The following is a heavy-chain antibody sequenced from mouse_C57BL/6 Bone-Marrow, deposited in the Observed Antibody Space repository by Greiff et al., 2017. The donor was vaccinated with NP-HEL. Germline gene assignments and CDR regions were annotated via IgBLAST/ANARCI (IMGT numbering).Heavy chain of an antibody. J-gene: IGHJ1*03. D-gene: IGHD4-1*01. CDR2: IYPGSGNT. CDR3: ATGSFLYWYFDG. CDR1: GYTFTDYY. V-gene: IGHV1-76*01. Sequence: VQLQESGAELVRPGASVKLSCKASGYTFTDYYINWVKQRPGQGLEWIARIYPGSGNTYYNENFKGKATLTAEKSSSTAYMQLSSLTSEDCAVYFCATGSFLYWYFDGWGTGTTVTVSS.